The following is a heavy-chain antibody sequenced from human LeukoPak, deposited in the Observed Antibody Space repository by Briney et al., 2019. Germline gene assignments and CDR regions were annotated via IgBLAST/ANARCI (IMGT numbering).Heavy chain of an antibody. Sequence: SETLSLTCTVSGGSISSRSYYWRCLRPPPGKGLEGIGSIYYSPSTYYTPSLKSRVTISVDTSKNQFCLKLSSVTAADTDVYYCARHVRGYSYGVGYWGQGTLVTVSS. CDR3: ARHVRGYSYGVGY. CDR2: IYYSPST. J-gene: IGHJ4*02. D-gene: IGHD5-18*01. CDR1: GGSISSRSYY. V-gene: IGHV4-39*01.